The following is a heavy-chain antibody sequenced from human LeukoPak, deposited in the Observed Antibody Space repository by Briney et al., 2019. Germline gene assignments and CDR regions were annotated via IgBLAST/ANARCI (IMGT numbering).Heavy chain of an antibody. J-gene: IGHJ5*02. V-gene: IGHV6-1*01. CDR2: AYYRSKWYN. D-gene: IGHD6-19*01. Sequence: SQTLSLTCAISGDSVSSNSAAWNWIRQSPSRGLEWLGRAYYRSKWYNDYAVSVKSRIIINPDTSKNQFSLQLNSVTPEDTAVYYCARAGGWQWLANWFDPRGQGTLVTVSS. CDR1: GDSVSSNSAA. CDR3: ARAGGWQWLANWFDP.